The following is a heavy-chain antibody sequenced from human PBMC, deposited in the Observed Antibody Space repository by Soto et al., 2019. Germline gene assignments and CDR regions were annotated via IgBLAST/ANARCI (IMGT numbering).Heavy chain of an antibody. Sequence: QVQLVQSGAEVKKPGSSVKVSCKASGGTFSSYAISWVRQAPGQGLEWMGGIIPIFGTANYAQKFQGRVTITADESTSTAYMELSSLRAEDTAVYYCARDSRGYSDTELLYYYYGMDVWGQGTTVTVSS. D-gene: IGHD5-18*01. J-gene: IGHJ6*02. CDR1: GGTFSSYA. CDR3: ARDSRGYSDTELLYYYYGMDV. V-gene: IGHV1-69*01. CDR2: IIPIFGTA.